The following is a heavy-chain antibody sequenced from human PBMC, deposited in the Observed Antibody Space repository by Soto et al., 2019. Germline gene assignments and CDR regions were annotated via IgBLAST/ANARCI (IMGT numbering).Heavy chain of an antibody. J-gene: IGHJ6*03. CDR2: INLSDGST. Sequence: ASVKVCCEASGHSFTSPSDYMHWVRQAPGQGLEWVGIINLSDGSTSYAQRSQGRVTMTSDTSTSTAYMELSRLRSDDTAVYYCARGAPLRISSVDIVLMVYVIGQDYYYMHVSGTAPTVTVSS. CDR1: GHSFTSPSDY. D-gene: IGHD2-8*01. V-gene: IGHV1-46*01. CDR3: ARGAPLRISSVDIVLMVYVIGQDYYYMHV.